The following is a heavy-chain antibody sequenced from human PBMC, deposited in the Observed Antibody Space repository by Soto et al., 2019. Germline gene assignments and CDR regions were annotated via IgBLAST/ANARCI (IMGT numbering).Heavy chain of an antibody. V-gene: IGHV3-7*01. CDR3: ARSTRQWFGVVLSYSFDY. D-gene: IGHD3-16*01. J-gene: IGHJ4*02. Sequence: GGSLRLSCEASGFIFRTRWMTWVRQAPGKGLEWVANIKEDGSEENYVDSVKGQFAVSRDKDKNSLYLQLNSLRVEDTAVYYCARSTRQWFGVVLSYSFDYWGQGTGVTVS. CDR1: GFIFRTRW. CDR2: IKEDGSEE.